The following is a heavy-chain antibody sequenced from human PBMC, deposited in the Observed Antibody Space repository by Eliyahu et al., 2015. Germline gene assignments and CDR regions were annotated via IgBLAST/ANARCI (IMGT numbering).Heavy chain of an antibody. CDR3: ARDYDYVWETYRYTVHDY. Sequence: VQLVESGGGLVKPGGSLRLSCVASGFTFSIYAMSWVRQAPGKGLEWVSSISSSSSYIYYADSVKGRFTISRDNAKNSLYLQMNSLRAEDTAVYYCARDYDYVWETYRYTVHDYWGQGTLVTVSS. J-gene: IGHJ4*02. V-gene: IGHV3-21*01. CDR2: ISSSSSYI. D-gene: IGHD3-16*02. CDR1: GFTFSIYA.